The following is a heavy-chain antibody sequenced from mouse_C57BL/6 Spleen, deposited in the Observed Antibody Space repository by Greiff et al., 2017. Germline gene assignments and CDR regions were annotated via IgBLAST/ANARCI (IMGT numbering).Heavy chain of an antibody. V-gene: IGHV1-9*01. J-gene: IGHJ3*01. D-gene: IGHD1-1*01. Sequence: VQGVESGAELMKPGASVKLSCKATGYTFTGYWLEWVKQRPGHGLEWIGEFLPGSGRTNYNEKFQGKATFTADTSSNTAYMQLSSLTTEDSAIYYSARASYYYGSSSFAYWGQGTLVTVSA. CDR1: GYTFTGYW. CDR2: FLPGSGRT. CDR3: ARASYYYGSSSFAY.